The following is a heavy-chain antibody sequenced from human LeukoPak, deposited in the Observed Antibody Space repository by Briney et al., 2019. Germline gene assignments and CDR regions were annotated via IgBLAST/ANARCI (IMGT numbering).Heavy chain of an antibody. CDR2: ISSSGDGT. D-gene: IGHD3-3*01. CDR3: AKDGSGHYXNWFDP. Sequence: GGSLRLSCAASGFTFSNSAMSWVRQAPGKGLEWVSSISSSGDGTYYADSVKGRFTISRDNSKNTLYLQMNSLRAEDTAVYYCAKDGSGHYXNWFDPWGQGTLVTVSS. V-gene: IGHV3-23*01. J-gene: IGHJ5*02. CDR1: GFTFSNSA.